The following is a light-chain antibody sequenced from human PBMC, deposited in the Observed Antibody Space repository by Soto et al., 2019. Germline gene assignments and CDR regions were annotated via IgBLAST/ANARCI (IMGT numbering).Light chain of an antibody. CDR3: QQDKSFPWT. Sequence: DIQMTQSPSSVSASVGDRGTITCRASQGIGSWLAWYQQKPGKAQKLLIYAAASLQGGVTSRFSGSGSGTDFTLTIISPQPEDVATYYCQQDKSFPWTFGQGTKVEIK. V-gene: IGKV1-12*01. CDR1: QGIGSW. J-gene: IGKJ1*01. CDR2: AAA.